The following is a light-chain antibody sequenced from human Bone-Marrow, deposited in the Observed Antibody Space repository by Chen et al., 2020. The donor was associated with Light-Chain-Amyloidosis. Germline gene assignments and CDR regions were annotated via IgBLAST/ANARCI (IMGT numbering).Light chain of an antibody. Sequence: EIVLTQSPGTLSLSPGEGAHLSCRASQTISSNYLTWYQQQFGQAPRLLIYGSSSRATGIPDRFPGSGSGTDFPLTIYRLEPEDFAMYYCQHDGTSPLAVGGGTKVGIK. CDR3: QHDGTSPLA. CDR2: GSS. J-gene: IGKJ4*01. V-gene: IGKV3-20*01. CDR1: QTISSNY.